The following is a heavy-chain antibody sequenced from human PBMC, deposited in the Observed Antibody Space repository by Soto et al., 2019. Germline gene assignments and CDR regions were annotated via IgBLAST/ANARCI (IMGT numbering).Heavy chain of an antibody. CDR2: LSGSGTST. D-gene: IGHD6-19*01. V-gene: IGHV3-23*01. CDR3: AKATTNGGWFNPFDS. Sequence: SLRLSCAASGFSFVNYAMNWVRQAPGKGLEWVSGLSGSGTSTYYADSVKGRFTIPRDNSRDTLFLQMNSLTADDTAVYYCAKATTNGGWFNPFDSWGQGALVTVSS. J-gene: IGHJ4*02. CDR1: GFSFVNYA.